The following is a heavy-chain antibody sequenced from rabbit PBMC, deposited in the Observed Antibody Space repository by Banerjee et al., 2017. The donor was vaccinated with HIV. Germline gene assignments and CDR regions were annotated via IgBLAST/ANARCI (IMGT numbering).Heavy chain of an antibody. Sequence: QEQLKETGGGLVQPGGSLTLSCKASGFDFKYYYMSWVRQAPGKGLEWIACIYTGSIGSTYYASWAKGRFTISKTSSTTVTLQMTSLTAADTATYFCARGTRYVGYAGGDYFEGYQFNLWGPGTLVTVS. CDR3: ARGTRYVGYAGGDYFEGYQFNL. D-gene: IGHD8-1*01. CDR1: GFDFKYYY. V-gene: IGHV1S45*01. CDR2: IYTGSIGST. J-gene: IGHJ4*01.